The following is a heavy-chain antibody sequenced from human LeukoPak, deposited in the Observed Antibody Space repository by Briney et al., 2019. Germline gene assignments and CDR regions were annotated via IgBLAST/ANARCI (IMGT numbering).Heavy chain of an antibody. V-gene: IGHV3-21*03. J-gene: IGHJ4*02. Sequence: PGGSLRLSCAASGFTFSSYSLNWVRQAPGKGLEWVSSISSSSSYIYYADSVKGRFTISRDNAKNSLYLQMNSLRAEDTAVYYCARELNAVAHSWGQGTLSPSPQ. D-gene: IGHD6-19*01. CDR1: GFTFSSYS. CDR3: ARELNAVAHS. CDR2: ISSSSSYI.